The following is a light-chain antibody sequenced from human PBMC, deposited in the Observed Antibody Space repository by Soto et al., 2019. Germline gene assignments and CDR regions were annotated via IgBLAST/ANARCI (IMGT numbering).Light chain of an antibody. CDR1: QNIGTC. J-gene: IGKJ1*01. Sequence: DIQLTQSPSSLSASLGDRATISCRASQNIGTCLNWFLQKPGEAPKLLIYVATSLQNGVPSRFSGTGSETDFTLTISSLQPEDVGVYFCHQSDSTPQTVGQGTRV. V-gene: IGKV1-39*01. CDR2: VAT. CDR3: HQSDSTPQT.